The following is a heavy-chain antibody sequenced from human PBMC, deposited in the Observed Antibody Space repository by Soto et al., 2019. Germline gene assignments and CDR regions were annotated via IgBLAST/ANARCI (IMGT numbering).Heavy chain of an antibody. CDR1: GFTFSSYW. Sequence: GGSLRLSCAAAGFTFSSYWMSWVRQAPGKGLEWVANIKQDGSEKYYVDSVKGRFTISRDNAKNSLYLQMNSLRAEDTAVYYCARAYDFWSGSSHRVAFDIWGQGTMVTVSS. CDR3: ARAYDFWSGSSHRVAFDI. V-gene: IGHV3-7*04. D-gene: IGHD3-3*01. CDR2: IKQDGSEK. J-gene: IGHJ3*02.